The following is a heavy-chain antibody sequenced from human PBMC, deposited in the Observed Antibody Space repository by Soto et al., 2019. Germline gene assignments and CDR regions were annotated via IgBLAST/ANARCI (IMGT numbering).Heavy chain of an antibody. CDR3: AKGLGYCSSTSCLGPCWFDP. CDR1: GFTFSSYG. V-gene: IGHV3-30*18. J-gene: IGHJ5*02. Sequence: QVQLVESGGGVVQPGRSLRLSFAASGFTFSSYGMHWVRQAPGKWLEWVAVISYDVSNKYYADSVKGRFTISRDNSKNTLYLQMNSLVAEATAVYYCAKGLGYCSSTSCLGPCWFDPWGQGTLVTVSS. D-gene: IGHD2-2*01. CDR2: ISYDVSNK.